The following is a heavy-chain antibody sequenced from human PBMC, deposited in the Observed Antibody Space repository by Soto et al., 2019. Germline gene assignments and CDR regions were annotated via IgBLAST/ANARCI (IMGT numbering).Heavy chain of an antibody. Sequence: GGSLRLSCAASGFTFSSYSMNWVRQAPGKGLEWVAVISYDGSNKYYADSVKGRFTISRDNSKNTLYLQMNSLRAEDTAVYYCAKDTYDVWGQGTTVTVSS. CDR3: AKDTYDV. CDR1: GFTFSSYS. D-gene: IGHD3-16*01. J-gene: IGHJ6*02. V-gene: IGHV3-30*18. CDR2: ISYDGSNK.